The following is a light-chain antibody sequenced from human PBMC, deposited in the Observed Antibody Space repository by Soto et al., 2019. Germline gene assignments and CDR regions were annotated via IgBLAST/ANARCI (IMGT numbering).Light chain of an antibody. J-gene: IGKJ3*01. Sequence: IQLTQSPSSLSPSVGDRVTITCRASQGISSYLAWYQQKPGKAPKLLIYDASTLQSGVPSRFSGSGSGTDFTLTISGLQPEDFANYYCQQLNSYPFTFGPGTKVDFK. CDR3: QQLNSYPFT. CDR2: DAS. V-gene: IGKV1-9*01. CDR1: QGISSY.